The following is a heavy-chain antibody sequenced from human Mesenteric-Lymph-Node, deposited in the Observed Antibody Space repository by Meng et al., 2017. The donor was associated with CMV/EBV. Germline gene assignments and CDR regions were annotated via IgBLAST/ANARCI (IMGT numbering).Heavy chain of an antibody. CDR2: ISGRSDYI. Sequence: GGSLRLSCAASGFTFSSYSMAWVRQAPGKGLEWVSSISGRSDYIHYAGSVKGRFTISRDNAKNSLYLQMNSLRAEDTAVYYCAKDRLNTAPIYYYYDGVDVWGLGTTVTVSS. CDR3: AKDRLNTAPIYYYYDGVDV. D-gene: IGHD2-2*01. CDR1: GFTFSSYS. J-gene: IGHJ6*02. V-gene: IGHV3-21*01.